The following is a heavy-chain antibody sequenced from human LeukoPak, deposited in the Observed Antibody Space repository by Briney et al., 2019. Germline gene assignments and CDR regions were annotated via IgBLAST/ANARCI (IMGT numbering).Heavy chain of an antibody. D-gene: IGHD1-14*01. CDR3: VTETTEGAKDY. J-gene: IGHJ4*02. CDR1: GFTFSSYW. Sequence: SGGSLRLSCAASGFTFSSYWMSWVRQAPGKGLAWVSYISSSSHYTNYGASVRGRFIISRDNARDSVYLQMNSLRVEDTAIYYCVTETTEGAKDYWGQGTLVTVSS. CDR2: ISSSSHYT. V-gene: IGHV3-11*05.